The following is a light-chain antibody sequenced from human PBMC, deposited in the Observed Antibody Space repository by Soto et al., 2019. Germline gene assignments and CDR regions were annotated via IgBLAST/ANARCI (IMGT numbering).Light chain of an antibody. CDR3: QQHNNWPT. V-gene: IGKV3D-15*01. Sequence: IVMTHSPATLSVSPWETATLSCRAPQNILRNLAWYQHKPGQAPSLLIYGASKRATGIPARFSGSGSGTDFTLTISSLEPEDFAVYFCQQHNNWPTFGQGTRLEIK. CDR1: QNILRN. J-gene: IGKJ5*01. CDR2: GAS.